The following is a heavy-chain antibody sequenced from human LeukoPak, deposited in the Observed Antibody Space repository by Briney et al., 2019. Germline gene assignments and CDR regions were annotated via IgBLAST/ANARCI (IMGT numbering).Heavy chain of an antibody. Sequence: ASVEVSCKASGYTFTSYGISWVRQAPGQGLEWMGWISAYNGNTNYAQKLQGRVTMTTDTSTSTAYMELRSLRSDDTAVYYCARDLIAVAGSGNWFDPWGQGTLVTVSS. J-gene: IGHJ5*02. D-gene: IGHD6-19*01. CDR1: GYTFTSYG. V-gene: IGHV1-18*01. CDR3: ARDLIAVAGSGNWFDP. CDR2: ISAYNGNT.